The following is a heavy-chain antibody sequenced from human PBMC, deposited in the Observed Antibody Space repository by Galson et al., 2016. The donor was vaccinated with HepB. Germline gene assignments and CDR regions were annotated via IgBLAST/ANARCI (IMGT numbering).Heavy chain of an antibody. J-gene: IGHJ4*02. CDR2: IYSGDSDT. CDR1: GYSFSHYW. CDR3: TRAFPHSSAMGDY. V-gene: IGHV5-51*01. Sequence: QSGAEVKKPGESLRISCKTSGYSFSHYWIAWVRQMPGKGLEWMGIIYSGDSDTRYSPSFQGQVTISADKSIRTSYLQWTRLKASDTAMYYCTRAFPHSSAMGDYWGQGTLVTVS. D-gene: IGHD6-19*01.